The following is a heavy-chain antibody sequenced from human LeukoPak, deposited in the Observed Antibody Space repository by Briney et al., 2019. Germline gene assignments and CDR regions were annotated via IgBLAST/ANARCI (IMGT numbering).Heavy chain of an antibody. J-gene: IGHJ4*02. CDR1: GFTFSTYA. D-gene: IGHD2-2*03. CDR3: AMDRGY. Sequence: AGGSLRLSCAASGFTFSTYAMTWVRQAPGKGPEWVSAISGSGDTTYYAVSVKGRFSISRDNSKNTVYLQMNSLRAEDTALYFCAMDRGYWGQGTLVTVSS. V-gene: IGHV3-23*01. CDR2: ISGSGDTT.